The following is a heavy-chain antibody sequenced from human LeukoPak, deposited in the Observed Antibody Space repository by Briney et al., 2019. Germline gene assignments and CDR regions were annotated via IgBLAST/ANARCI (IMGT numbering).Heavy chain of an antibody. CDR1: GGSISSSSYY. CDR3: ARGGGSYIDY. CDR2: IYYSGST. D-gene: IGHD3-16*01. J-gene: IGHJ4*02. Sequence: PSETLSLTCTVSGGSISSSSYYWGWIRQPPGKGLEWIGSIYYSGSTYYNPSLKSRVTISVDTSKNQFSLKLSSVTAADTAVYYCARGGGSYIDYWGQGTLVTVSS. V-gene: IGHV4-39*07.